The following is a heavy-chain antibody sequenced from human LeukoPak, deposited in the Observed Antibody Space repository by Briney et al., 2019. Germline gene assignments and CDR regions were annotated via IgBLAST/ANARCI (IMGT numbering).Heavy chain of an antibody. Sequence: PGGSLRLSCAASGFTFSSYGMQWIRQAPGKGLEWVAFIRYDGSNKYYADSVKGRFTISRDNSKNTLYLQMNILRAEDTAVYYCAKDRLHCSSTSCYLDYWGQGTLVTVSS. CDR2: IRYDGSNK. CDR1: GFTFSSYG. D-gene: IGHD2-2*01. V-gene: IGHV3-30*02. J-gene: IGHJ4*02. CDR3: AKDRLHCSSTSCYLDY.